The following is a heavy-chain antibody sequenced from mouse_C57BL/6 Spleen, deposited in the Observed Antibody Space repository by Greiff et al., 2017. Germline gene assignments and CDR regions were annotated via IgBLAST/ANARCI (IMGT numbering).Heavy chain of an antibody. D-gene: IGHD1-1*01. Sequence: EVKLVESGPELVKPGASVKISCKASGYTFTDYYMNWVKQSHGKSLEWIGDINPNNGGTSYNQKFKGKATLTVDKSSSTAYMELRSLTSEDSAVYYCARSHYGSSGAYWGQGTLVTVSA. J-gene: IGHJ3*01. CDR3: ARSHYGSSGAY. CDR2: INPNNGGT. V-gene: IGHV1-26*01. CDR1: GYTFTDYY.